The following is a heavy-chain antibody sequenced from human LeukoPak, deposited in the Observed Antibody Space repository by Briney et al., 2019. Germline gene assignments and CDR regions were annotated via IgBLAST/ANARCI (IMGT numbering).Heavy chain of an antibody. D-gene: IGHD1-26*01. CDR3: QGGRF. J-gene: IGHJ4*02. CDR2: IKSKTDGGTT. V-gene: IGHV3-15*01. Sequence: PGGSLRLSCSASGFTFTNAWMSWVRQAPGKGLEWVGRIKSKTDGGTTDYAAPVKVRFSISRDDSKNTLHLQMNSLKSEDTAVYYCQGGRFWGQGTLVTVSS. CDR1: GFTFTNAW.